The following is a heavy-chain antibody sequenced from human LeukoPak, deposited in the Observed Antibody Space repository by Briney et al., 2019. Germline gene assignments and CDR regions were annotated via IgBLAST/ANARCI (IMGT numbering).Heavy chain of an antibody. D-gene: IGHD7-27*01. CDR1: GLTFNIYA. Sequence: PGGSLRLSCAASGLTFNIYAMMWVRQAPGKGREWVSTIRVSDDTTYYADSVKGRFTISRDNSKNTLYLQMNSLRAEDTARYYCARDPNWGSGYWGQGTLVIVSS. V-gene: IGHV3-23*01. CDR2: IRVSDDTT. CDR3: ARDPNWGSGY. J-gene: IGHJ4*02.